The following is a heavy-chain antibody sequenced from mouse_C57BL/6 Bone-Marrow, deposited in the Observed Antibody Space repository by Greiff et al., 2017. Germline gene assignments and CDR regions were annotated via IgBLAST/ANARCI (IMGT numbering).Heavy chain of an antibody. CDR2: IDPSDSET. CDR1: GYTFTSYW. Sequence: QVQLQQPGAELVRPGSSVKLSCKASGYTFTSYWMHWVKQRPIQGLEWIGNIDPSDSETHYNQKFKDKATLTVDKSSSTAYMQRSSLTSEDSAVYYCAREWVVGFAYWGQGTRVTVSA. J-gene: IGHJ3*01. V-gene: IGHV1-52*01. D-gene: IGHD1-1*01. CDR3: AREWVVGFAY.